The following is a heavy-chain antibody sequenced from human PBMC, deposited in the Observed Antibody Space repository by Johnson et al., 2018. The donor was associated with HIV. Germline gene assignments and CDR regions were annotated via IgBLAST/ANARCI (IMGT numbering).Heavy chain of an antibody. CDR2: IKGDGSEK. CDR1: GFTFSDFW. Sequence: EVQLVESGGGFVQPGGSLRLSCAASGFTFSDFWMTWVRQAPGKGLEWVANIKGDGSEKYYVDSVKGRFSVSRDNANNSLYVQMNSLRVEDTAVYYCAREGVGTTCPFDMWGQGTMVTVSS. CDR3: AREGVGTTCPFDM. D-gene: IGHD1-14*01. J-gene: IGHJ3*02. V-gene: IGHV3-7*05.